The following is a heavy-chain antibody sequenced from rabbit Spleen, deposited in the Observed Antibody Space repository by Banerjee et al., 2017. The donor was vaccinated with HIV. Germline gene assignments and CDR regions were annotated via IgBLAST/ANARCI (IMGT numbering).Heavy chain of an antibody. CDR2: IYAGGSGTT. Sequence: QSLEESGGDLVQPEGSLTLTCTASGFSFSGSHYMCWVRQAPGKGLEWIACIYAGGSGTTYYASWAKGRFTISKTSSTTVTLQMTSLTAADTATYFCARLGHADYPYAYGLKLWGPGTLVTVS. V-gene: IGHV1S40*01. CDR3: ARLGHADYPYAYGLKL. CDR1: GFSFSGSHY. D-gene: IGHD6-1*01. J-gene: IGHJ6*01.